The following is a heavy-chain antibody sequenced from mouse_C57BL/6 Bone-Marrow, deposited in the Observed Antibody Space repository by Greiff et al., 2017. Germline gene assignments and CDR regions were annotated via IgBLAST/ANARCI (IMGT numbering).Heavy chain of an antibody. D-gene: IGHD4-1*01. CDR2: ISNLAYSI. Sequence: EVNVVESGGGLVQPGGSLKLSCAASGFTFSDYGMAWVRQAPRKGPEWVAFISNLAYSIYYADTVTGRFTISRENAKNTLYLEMSSLRSEDTALYYCARHRTGYYAMDYWGQGTSVTVSA. CDR1: GFTFSDYG. V-gene: IGHV5-15*01. CDR3: ARHRTGYYAMDY. J-gene: IGHJ4*01.